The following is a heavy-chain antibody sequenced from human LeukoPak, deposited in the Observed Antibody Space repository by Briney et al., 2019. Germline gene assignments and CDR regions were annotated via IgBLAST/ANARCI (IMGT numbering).Heavy chain of an antibody. CDR1: GDSISSSSYY. D-gene: IGHD6-19*01. Sequence: PSETLSLICTVSGDSISSSSYYWGWIRQPPGKDLEWIGSIYYSGSTYYNPSLKSRVTISVDTSKNQSSLKLSSVTAADTAVYYCARPYRGGWGGGYDYWGQGTLVTVSS. V-gene: IGHV4-39*01. J-gene: IGHJ4*02. CDR2: IYYSGST. CDR3: ARPYRGGWGGGYDY.